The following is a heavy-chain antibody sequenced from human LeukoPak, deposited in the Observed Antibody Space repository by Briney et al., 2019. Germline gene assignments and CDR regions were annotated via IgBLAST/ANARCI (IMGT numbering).Heavy chain of an antibody. V-gene: IGHV3-23*01. CDR2: ISGSGDST. D-gene: IGHD2-15*01. CDR3: AKGVVVVAAKYYFDY. CDR1: GFTFSSYA. Sequence: GGSLRLSCAASGFTFSSYAMSWVRQAPGKGLGWVSAISGSGDSTYYADSVKGRFTISRDNSKDTLYLQMNSLRAEDTAVYYCAKGVVVVAAKYYFDYWGQGTLVTVSS. J-gene: IGHJ4*02.